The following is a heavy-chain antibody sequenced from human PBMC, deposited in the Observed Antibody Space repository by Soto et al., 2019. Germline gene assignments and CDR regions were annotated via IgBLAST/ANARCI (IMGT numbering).Heavy chain of an antibody. V-gene: IGHV3-30*18. D-gene: IGHD2-2*01. CDR2: ISYDGSNK. CDR1: GLTFSSYG. J-gene: IGHJ5*02. Sequence: SPRLSCAASGLTFSSYGMHWVRQAPDEGLEWVAVISYDGSNKYYADSVKGRFTISRDNSKNTLYLQMNSLRAEDTAVYYCAKDLGYCSSTSCTRPPWFDPWGQGTLVTVSS. CDR3: AKDLGYCSSTSCTRPPWFDP.